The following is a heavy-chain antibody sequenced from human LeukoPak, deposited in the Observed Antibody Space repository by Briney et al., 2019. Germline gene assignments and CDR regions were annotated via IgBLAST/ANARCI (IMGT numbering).Heavy chain of an antibody. J-gene: IGHJ4*02. V-gene: IGHV3-49*03. CDR3: TREFQGNGFDY. D-gene: IGHD2-8*01. CDR1: GFTFGDYA. Sequence: GGSLRPSCTASGFTFGDYAMSWFRQAPGKWLEWVGFIRSKAYGGTTEYAASVKGRFTISRDDSKSIAYLQMNSLKTEDTAVYYCTREFQGNGFDYWGQGTLVTVSS. CDR2: IRSKAYGGTT.